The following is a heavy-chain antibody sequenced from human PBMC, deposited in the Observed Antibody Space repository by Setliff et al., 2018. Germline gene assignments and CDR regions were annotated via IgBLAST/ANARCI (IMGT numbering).Heavy chain of an antibody. Sequence: LSLTCTVSGGSLGSYYWTWIRQSAGKGLEWIGRVYTTGSTAFNPSLNSRVTMSLDKSKNQFSLKLYSVTAADTAVYFCARVRITPYCMDVWGKGTTVTVSS. J-gene: IGHJ6*03. D-gene: IGHD3-10*01. CDR2: VYTTGST. CDR1: GGSLGSYY. CDR3: ARVRITPYCMDV. V-gene: IGHV4-4*07.